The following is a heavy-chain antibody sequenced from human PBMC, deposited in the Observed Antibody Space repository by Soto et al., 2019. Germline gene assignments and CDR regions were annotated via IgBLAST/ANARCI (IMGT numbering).Heavy chain of an antibody. V-gene: IGHV4-34*01. Sequence: SETLSLTCTVYGGSFSGHFGSWVRQPPGKGLEWIGEINHSGGTNYNPSLKSRVTISVDTSQNQVSLKVNSVTAADTAVYYCARGSACRRYYYSGMDVWGQGTTVTVSS. J-gene: IGHJ6*02. CDR2: INHSGGT. CDR3: ARGSACRRYYYSGMDV. CDR1: GGSFSGHF.